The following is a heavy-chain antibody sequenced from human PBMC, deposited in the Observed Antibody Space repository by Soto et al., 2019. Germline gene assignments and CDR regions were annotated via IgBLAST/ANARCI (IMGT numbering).Heavy chain of an antibody. J-gene: IGHJ5*02. D-gene: IGHD2-15*01. V-gene: IGHV4-34*01. CDR2: INHSGST. CDR1: GGSFSGYY. CDR3: ARAPYCSGGSCYSGYWFDP. Sequence: PSETLSLTCAVYGGSFSGYYWSWIRQPPGKGLEWIGEINHSGSTNYNPSLKSRVTISVDTSKNQFSLKLSSVTAADTAAYYCARAPYCSGGSCYSGYWFDPWGQGTLVTVSS.